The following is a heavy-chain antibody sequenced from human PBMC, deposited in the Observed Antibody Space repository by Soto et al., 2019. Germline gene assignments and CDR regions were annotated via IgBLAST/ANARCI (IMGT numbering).Heavy chain of an antibody. CDR1: GGSISSGGYY. V-gene: IGHV4-31*03. Sequence: QVQLQESGPGLVKPSQTLSLTCTVSGGSISSGGYYWSWIRQHPGKGLEWIGYIYYSGSTYYNPSLKRRXXIXVXXSKNQFSLKLSSVTAADTAVYYCARFSSGSGSYVYWGQGTLVTVSS. CDR2: IYYSGST. D-gene: IGHD3-10*01. CDR3: ARFSSGSGSYVY. J-gene: IGHJ4*02.